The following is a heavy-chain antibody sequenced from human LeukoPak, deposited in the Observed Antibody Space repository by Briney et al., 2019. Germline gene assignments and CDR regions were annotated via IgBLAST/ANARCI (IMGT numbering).Heavy chain of an antibody. CDR1: GFTFNSNA. Sequence: PGVPLTLSGAASGFTFNSNAMIRERHAPGEERVGVTAPSGSGGSKYNADSVKCRFTICRDHSKNTLYLQMNILRAEDTAVDCCAKDGGGYSSSWYSRFHADDYYYGMDVWGQGTTVSVSS. CDR2: PSGSGGSK. V-gene: IGHV3-23*01. CDR3: AKDGGGYSSSWYSRFHADDYYYGMDV. J-gene: IGHJ6*02. D-gene: IGHD6-13*01.